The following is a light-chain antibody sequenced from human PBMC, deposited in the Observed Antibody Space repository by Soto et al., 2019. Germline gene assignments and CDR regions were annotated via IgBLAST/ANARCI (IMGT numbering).Light chain of an antibody. Sequence: SPSTLSFSSFNIATISFGSSQSVSSSYLAWYQQKPGQAPRLLIYGASSRATGIPDRFSGSGSGTDFTLTISSLEPEDFAVYYCQQDGIQTLKLGQGTKVEIK. J-gene: IGKJ1*01. V-gene: IGKV3-20*01. CDR2: GAS. CDR3: QQDGIQTLK. CDR1: QSVSSSY.